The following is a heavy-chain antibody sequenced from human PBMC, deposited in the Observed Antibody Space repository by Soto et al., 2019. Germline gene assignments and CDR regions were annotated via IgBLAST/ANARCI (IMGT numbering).Heavy chain of an antibody. CDR3: ARVRNDSGWYFDY. J-gene: IGHJ4*02. CDR2: IYYSGST. D-gene: IGHD6-19*01. V-gene: IGHV4-39*01. CDR1: GGSISSSSYY. Sequence: QLQLQESGPGLVKPSETLSLTCTVSGGSISSSSYYWGWIRQPPGKGLEWIGSIYYSGSTYYNPPLKSPVTISVDTSKNQFALKLSSVTAADTAVYYCARVRNDSGWYFDYWGQGTLVTVSS.